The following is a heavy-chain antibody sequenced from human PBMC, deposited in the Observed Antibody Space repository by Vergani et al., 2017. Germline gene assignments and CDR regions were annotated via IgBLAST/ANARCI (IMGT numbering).Heavy chain of an antibody. D-gene: IGHD2-2*01. J-gene: IGHJ4*02. Sequence: QVQLQESGPGLVKPSETLSLTCTVSGGSVSSGSYYWSWIRQPAGKGLEWIGYIYYSGSTNYNPSLKSRVTISVDTSKNQFSLKLSSVTAADTAVYYCARGDTYCSSTSCYSQTIPPFDYWGQGTLVTVSS. CDR3: ARGDTYCSSTSCYSQTIPPFDY. CDR1: GGSVSSGSYY. V-gene: IGHV4-61*10. CDR2: IYYSGST.